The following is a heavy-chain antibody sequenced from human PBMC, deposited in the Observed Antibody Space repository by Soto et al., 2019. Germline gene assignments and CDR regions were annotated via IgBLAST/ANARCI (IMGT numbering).Heavy chain of an antibody. J-gene: IGHJ6*02. Sequence: GASVKVSCKASGYTFTNYAMRWVRQAPGQRLEWMGWINAGNGNTIYSQKFQGRVTITRDTSANTAYMELSSLGSEDTTVYYCARSPRSGGNYYYAMDVWGQGTTVTVSS. CDR1: GYTFTNYA. D-gene: IGHD3-3*01. CDR3: ARSPRSGGNYYYAMDV. V-gene: IGHV1-3*01. CDR2: INAGNGNT.